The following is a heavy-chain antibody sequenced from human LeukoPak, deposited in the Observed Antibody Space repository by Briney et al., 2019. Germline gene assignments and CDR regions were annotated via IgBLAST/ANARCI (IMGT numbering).Heavy chain of an antibody. CDR1: GFTFSSNY. D-gene: IGHD3-10*01. J-gene: IGHJ4*02. V-gene: IGHV3-53*01. CDR2: IYSGRST. CDR3: ARSPMVRGVEY. Sequence: PGGSLSLSCAASGFTFSSNYMSWVRQAPGKGLEWVSVIYSGRSTYYADSVKGRFTISRDNSKNTLYLQMNSLRAEDTAVYYCARSPMVRGVEYWGQGTLVTVSS.